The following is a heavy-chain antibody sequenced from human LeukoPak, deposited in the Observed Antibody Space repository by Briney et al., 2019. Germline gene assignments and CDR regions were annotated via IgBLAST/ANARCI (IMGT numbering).Heavy chain of an antibody. Sequence: ASVKVSCKASGYTFTSYYMHWVRQAPGQGLEWMGWISAYNGNTNYAQKLQARVAMTTDTSTSTAYMELRSLRSDDTAVYYCARVTGGSYYFLDYWGQGTLVTVSS. D-gene: IGHD1-26*01. CDR2: ISAYNGNT. CDR3: ARVTGGSYYFLDY. V-gene: IGHV1-18*04. J-gene: IGHJ4*02. CDR1: GYTFTSYY.